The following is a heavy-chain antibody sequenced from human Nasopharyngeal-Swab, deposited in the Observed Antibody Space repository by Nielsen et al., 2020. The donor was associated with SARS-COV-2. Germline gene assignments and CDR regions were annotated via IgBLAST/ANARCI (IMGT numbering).Heavy chain of an antibody. Sequence: WIRQSPSRGLEWLGRTYYRSKWYNDYAVSVKSRITINPDTSKNQFSLQLNSVTPEDTAVYYCARARLHYDFWSGSLWYYGMDVWGQGTTV. CDR3: ARARLHYDFWSGSLWYYGMDV. CDR2: TYYRSKWYN. D-gene: IGHD3-3*01. J-gene: IGHJ6*02. V-gene: IGHV6-1*01.